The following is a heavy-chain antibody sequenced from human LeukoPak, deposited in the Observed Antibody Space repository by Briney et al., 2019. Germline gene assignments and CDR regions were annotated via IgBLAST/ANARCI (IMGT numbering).Heavy chain of an antibody. CDR1: GFTFSDYW. V-gene: IGHV3-9*01. Sequence: GGSLRLSCAASGFTFSDYWMHRVREAPGKGLGWGSGIWWNSGCIDHADSVRGRFTISRDNAKNSLYLQMNSLRVEDTALYFCAKDGAEEGGYNFGPSPPLYYFDYWGQGALVSVSS. CDR3: AKDGAEEGGYNFGPSPPLYYFDY. CDR2: IWWNSGCI. D-gene: IGHD5-18*01. J-gene: IGHJ4*02.